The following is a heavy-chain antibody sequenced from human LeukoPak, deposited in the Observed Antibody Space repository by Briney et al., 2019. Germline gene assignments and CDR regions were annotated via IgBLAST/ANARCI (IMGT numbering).Heavy chain of an antibody. CDR2: ISYDGSNE. V-gene: IGHV3-30*04. CDR3: ARAGGHYNWNFGDAIDI. CDR1: GFTFSSYA. D-gene: IGHD1-20*01. Sequence: GGSLRLSCAASGFTFSSYAMHWVRQAPGKGLEWVAVISYDGSNEYYAGSVKGRFTISRDSSKNTLYLQMNSLRAEDTAVYYCARAGGHYNWNFGDAIDIWGQGTMVTVSS. J-gene: IGHJ3*02.